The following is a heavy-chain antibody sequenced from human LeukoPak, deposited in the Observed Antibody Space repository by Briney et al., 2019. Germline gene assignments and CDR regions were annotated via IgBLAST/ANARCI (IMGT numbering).Heavy chain of an antibody. J-gene: IGHJ5*02. D-gene: IGHD3-10*01. CDR2: INHSGST. CDR3: ARVQLEWPMVRGVNPNWFDP. Sequence: SETLSLTCAVYGGSFSGYYWSWIRQPPGKGLEWIGEINHSGSTNYNPSLKSRVTISVDTSKNQFSLKLSSVTAADTAVYYCARVQLEWPMVRGVNPNWFDPWGQGTLVTVSS. V-gene: IGHV4-34*01. CDR1: GGSFSGYY.